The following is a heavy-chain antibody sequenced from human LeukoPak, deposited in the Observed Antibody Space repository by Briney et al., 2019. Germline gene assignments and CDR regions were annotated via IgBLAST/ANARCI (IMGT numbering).Heavy chain of an antibody. CDR2: IYYSGST. Sequence: SETLSLTCTVSGGSISSYYWSWIRQPPGKGLEWIGYIYYSGSTNYNPSLKSRVTISVDTSKNQFSLKLSSVTAVDTAVYYCARREMATFPYFQHWGQGTLVTVSS. CDR1: GGSISSYY. J-gene: IGHJ1*01. D-gene: IGHD5-24*01. V-gene: IGHV4-59*01. CDR3: ARREMATFPYFQH.